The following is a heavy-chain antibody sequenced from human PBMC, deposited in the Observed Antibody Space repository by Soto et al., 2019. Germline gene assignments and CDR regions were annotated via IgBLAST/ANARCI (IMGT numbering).Heavy chain of an antibody. J-gene: IGHJ1*01. Sequence: EVQLLESGGGLVQPGGSLRLSCAASGFTFSNYAMSWVRQAPGKGLEWVSAISGSGDNTYYADFVKGRFTLSRDNSKNTLYLQVNSLRAEDTAVYYCAKDFGMAAPGVYFQHWGQGTLVTFSS. CDR3: AKDFGMAAPGVYFQH. D-gene: IGHD3-3*01. V-gene: IGHV3-23*01. CDR1: GFTFSNYA. CDR2: ISGSGDNT.